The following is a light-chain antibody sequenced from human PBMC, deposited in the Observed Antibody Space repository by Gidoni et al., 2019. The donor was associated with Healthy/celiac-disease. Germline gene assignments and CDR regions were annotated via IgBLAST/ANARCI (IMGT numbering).Light chain of an antibody. V-gene: IGKV3-20*01. Sequence: LTQSPGTLSLSPGERATLSCRASQSVSSSYLAWYQQKPGQAPRLLIYGASSRATGIPDRFSGSGSGTDFTLTISRLEPEDFAVYYCQQYGSSPWTFGQXTKVEIK. CDR1: QSVSSSY. J-gene: IGKJ1*01. CDR2: GAS. CDR3: QQYGSSPWT.